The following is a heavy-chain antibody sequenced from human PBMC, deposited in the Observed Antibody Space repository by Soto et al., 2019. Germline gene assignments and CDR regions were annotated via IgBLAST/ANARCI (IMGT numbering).Heavy chain of an antibody. CDR2: IIPILGIA. Sequence: GASVKVSCKASGGTFSSYTISWVRQAPGQGLEWMGRIIPILGIANYAQKFQGRVTITADKSTSTAYMELSSLRSEDTAVYYCASPIGIAVAGTKGRTPDAFDIWGQGTMVTVSS. CDR1: GGTFSSYT. D-gene: IGHD6-19*01. J-gene: IGHJ3*02. V-gene: IGHV1-69*02. CDR3: ASPIGIAVAGTKGRTPDAFDI.